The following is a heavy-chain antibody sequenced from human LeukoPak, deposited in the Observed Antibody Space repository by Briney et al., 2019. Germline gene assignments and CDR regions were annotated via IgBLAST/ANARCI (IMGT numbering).Heavy chain of an antibody. CDR2: ISAYNGNT. V-gene: IGHV1-18*01. D-gene: IGHD3-3*01. CDR3: ARIAYYDLWSGSHAQFDY. CDR1: DYTFTSYG. Sequence: VAPVKVSCKASDYTFTSYGISWVRQAPGQGLEWMGWISAYNGNTNYAQKLQGRVTMTTDTSTSTAYMELRSLRSDDTAVYYCARIAYYDLWSGSHAQFDYWGQGTLVTVSS. J-gene: IGHJ4*02.